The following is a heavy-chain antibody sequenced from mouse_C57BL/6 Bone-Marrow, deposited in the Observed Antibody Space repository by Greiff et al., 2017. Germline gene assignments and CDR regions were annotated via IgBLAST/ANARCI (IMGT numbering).Heavy chain of an antibody. Sequence: VKLVESGPELVKPGASVKISCKASGYTFTDYYINWVKQRPGQGLEWIGWIFPGSGSTYYNEKFKGKATLTVDKSSSTAYMLLSSLTSEDSAVYFCARLKLPFYYYAMDYWGQGTSVTVSS. CDR2: IFPGSGST. V-gene: IGHV1-75*01. J-gene: IGHJ4*01. CDR1: GYTFTDYY. CDR3: ARLKLPFYYYAMDY. D-gene: IGHD6-1*01.